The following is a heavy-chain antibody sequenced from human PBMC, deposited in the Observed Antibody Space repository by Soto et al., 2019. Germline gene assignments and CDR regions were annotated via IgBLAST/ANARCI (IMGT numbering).Heavy chain of an antibody. CDR1: GFTFSNAW. Sequence: PGGSLRLSCAASGFTFSNAWMSWVRQAPGGGLEWVGRIRSKANSYATAYAASVKGRFTISRDDSKNTAYLQMNSLKTEDTAVYYCTRSYDFWSGYYTGWFDPWGQGTLVTVSS. D-gene: IGHD3-3*01. V-gene: IGHV3-73*01. CDR3: TRSYDFWSGYYTGWFDP. J-gene: IGHJ5*02. CDR2: IRSKANSYAT.